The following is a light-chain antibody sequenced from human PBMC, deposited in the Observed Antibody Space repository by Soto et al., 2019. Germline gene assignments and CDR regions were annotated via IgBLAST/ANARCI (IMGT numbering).Light chain of an antibody. CDR3: SSFTSSSTEV. Sequence: QSVLTQPASVSGSPGQSITISCTGTSSDVGGYNYVSWYRQHPGKAPKLMIYEVSNRPSGVSNRFSGSKSGNTASLTISGLQAEAEADYYCSSFTSSSTEVFGGGTKVTVL. CDR2: EVS. J-gene: IGLJ3*02. V-gene: IGLV2-14*01. CDR1: SSDVGGYNY.